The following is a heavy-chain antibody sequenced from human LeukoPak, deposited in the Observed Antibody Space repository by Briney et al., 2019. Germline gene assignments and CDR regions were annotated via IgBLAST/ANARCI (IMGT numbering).Heavy chain of an antibody. D-gene: IGHD5-24*01. CDR3: ARHLPHGDSNKRGFDY. V-gene: IGHV4-39*01. CDR1: GGSISSRPYD. CDR2: ISSSGST. Sequence: SETLSLTCTVSGGSISSRPYDWGWIRQPPGKGLEYIGSISSSGSTYYNPSLQSRVTISVDASKNQFSLKLGSVTAADAAVYYCARHLPHGDSNKRGFDYWGQGTLVTVSS. J-gene: IGHJ4*02.